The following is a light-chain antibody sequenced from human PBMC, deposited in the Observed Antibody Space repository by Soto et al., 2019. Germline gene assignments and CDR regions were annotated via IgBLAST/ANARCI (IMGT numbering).Light chain of an antibody. CDR2: DAS. CDR3: QQYNVYSPT. CDR1: QDISNY. V-gene: IGKV1-33*01. Sequence: DIQMTQSPSSLSASVGDRVTITCQASQDISNYLNWYQQKPGKAPKLLIYDASNLETGVPSRFSGSGSGTDFTFTISSLQPEDIATYYCQQYNVYSPTFGQGTKVEI. J-gene: IGKJ1*01.